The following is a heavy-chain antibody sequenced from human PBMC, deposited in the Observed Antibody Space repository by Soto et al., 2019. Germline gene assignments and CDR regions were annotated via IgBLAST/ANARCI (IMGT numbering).Heavy chain of an antibody. CDR2: IIPVFGTT. V-gene: IGHV1-69*18. J-gene: IGHJ4*02. Sequence: QVQLVQSGAELKKPGSSVKVSCKASGDTFSGYPINWVRQAPGEGLEWMGRIIPVFGTTNDAQRFEGRVTFTADESTNTAYMEXXGLLSEDTAVYYCARDGGFGELKYWGPGXLVTVSS. CDR3: ARDGGFGELKY. D-gene: IGHD3-10*01. CDR1: GDTFSGYP.